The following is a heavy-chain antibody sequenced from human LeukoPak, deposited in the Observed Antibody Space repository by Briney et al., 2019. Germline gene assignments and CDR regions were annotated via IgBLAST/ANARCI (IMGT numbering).Heavy chain of an antibody. CDR1: GFTFNKYD. D-gene: IGHD7-27*01. CDR2: ISSDGSSQ. V-gene: IGHV3-30-3*01. J-gene: IGHJ4*02. Sequence: GGSLRLSCAASGFTFNKYDMHWIRQAPGKGLEWLAVISSDGSSQYYTDSVKGRFTISRDNSKNTLYLQLDSLRAEDTAVYYCASWGDFWGQGTLVTVSS. CDR3: ASWGDF.